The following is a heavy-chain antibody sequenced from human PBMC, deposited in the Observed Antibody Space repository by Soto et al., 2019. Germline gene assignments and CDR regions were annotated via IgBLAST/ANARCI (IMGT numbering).Heavy chain of an antibody. CDR2: ISAYNGNT. J-gene: IGHJ3*02. Sequence: ASVGSCKASCFTFTSYGISWVRQAPGQGLEWMGWISAYNGNTNYAQKLQGRVTMTTDTSTSTAYMELRSLRSDDTAVYYCARGDPSLDAFDIWGQGTMVTVSS. CDR3: ARGDPSLDAFDI. CDR1: CFTFTSYG. V-gene: IGHV1-18*01.